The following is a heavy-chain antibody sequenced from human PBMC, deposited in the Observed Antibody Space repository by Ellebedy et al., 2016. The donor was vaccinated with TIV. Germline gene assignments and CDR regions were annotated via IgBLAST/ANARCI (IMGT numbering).Heavy chain of an antibody. CDR1: GFTFSSYA. V-gene: IGHV3-30-3*01. CDR3: ASESFDY. Sequence: GGSLRLSCEASATGFTFSSYALDWVRQAPGKGLEWVAVISHDGSQKNYADSVKGRFTVSRDKSKNMMYLQMDSLTVEDTAMYYCASESFDYWGQGTLVTVSS. CDR2: ISHDGSQK. J-gene: IGHJ4*02.